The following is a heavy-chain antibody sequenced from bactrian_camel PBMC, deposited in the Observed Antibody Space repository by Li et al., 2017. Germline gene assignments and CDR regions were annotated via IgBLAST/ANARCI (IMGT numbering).Heavy chain of an antibody. CDR2: IYTLARSS. D-gene: IGHD2*01. CDR3: AVASSGWFGFWDY. V-gene: IGHV3S66*01. Sequence: LVESGGGSVQAGGSLRLSCAFDAYTPANVRMAWFRQAPGKEREVVAGIYTLARSSYYSDSVKGRFTISRDKAKDLVYLQMNSLESEDTALYYCAVASSGWFGFWDYWGKGTQVTVS. J-gene: IGHJ4*01. CDR1: AYTPANVR.